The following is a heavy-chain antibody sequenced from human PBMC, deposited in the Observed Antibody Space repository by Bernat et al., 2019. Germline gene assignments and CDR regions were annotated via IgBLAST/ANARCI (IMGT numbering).Heavy chain of an antibody. J-gene: IGHJ6*02. Sequence: EVQLLESGGGLVQPGGSLRLSCAASGFTFSSYAMSWVRQAPGKGLEWVSAISGSGGSTYYADSVKGRFTISRDNSKNTLYLQMNSLRAEDTAVYYCANWLGEKGYYYYYYGMDVWGQGTTVTVS. CDR2: ISGSGGST. CDR1: GFTFSSYA. CDR3: ANWLGEKGYYYYYYGMDV. V-gene: IGHV3-23*01. D-gene: IGHD3-10*01.